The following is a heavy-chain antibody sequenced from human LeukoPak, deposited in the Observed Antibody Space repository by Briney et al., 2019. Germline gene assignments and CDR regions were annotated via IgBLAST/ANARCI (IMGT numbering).Heavy chain of an antibody. CDR1: GGSSSFYY. Sequence: SETLSLTCTVSGGSSSFYYWSWIRQPPGKGLEWIGCIYFSGSTNYNPSLKSRVTISVDTSKNQFSLKLSSVTAADTAVYYCAREGISGSYGYWGQGTLVTVSS. CDR3: AREGISGSYGY. J-gene: IGHJ4*02. V-gene: IGHV4-59*01. D-gene: IGHD1-26*01. CDR2: IYFSGST.